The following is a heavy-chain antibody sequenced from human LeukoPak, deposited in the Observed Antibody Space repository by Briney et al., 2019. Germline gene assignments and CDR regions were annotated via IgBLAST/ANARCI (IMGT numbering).Heavy chain of an antibody. CDR1: GGSISSGGYY. CDR2: IYYSGST. D-gene: IGHD1-26*01. Sequence: SETLSLTCTVSGGSISSGGYYWSWIRQPPGKGLGWIGYIYYSGSTNYNPSLKSRVTISVDTSKNQFSLKLSSVTAADTSVYYCARSYGSYYFYMDVWGKGTTVTVSS. CDR3: ARSYGSYYFYMDV. J-gene: IGHJ6*03. V-gene: IGHV4-61*08.